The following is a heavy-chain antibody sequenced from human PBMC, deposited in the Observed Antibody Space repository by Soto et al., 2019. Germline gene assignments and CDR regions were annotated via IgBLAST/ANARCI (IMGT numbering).Heavy chain of an antibody. CDR1: GGTFSSYA. Sequence: QVQLVQSGAEVKKPGSSVKVSCKASGGTFSSYAISWVRQAPGQGLEWMGGIIPIFGTANYAQKFQGRVTITADESTSRAYMELSSLRSEDTAVYYCARERAEGSYSNGNWFDPWGQGTLVTVSS. D-gene: IGHD3-10*01. J-gene: IGHJ5*02. CDR2: IIPIFGTA. CDR3: ARERAEGSYSNGNWFDP. V-gene: IGHV1-69*01.